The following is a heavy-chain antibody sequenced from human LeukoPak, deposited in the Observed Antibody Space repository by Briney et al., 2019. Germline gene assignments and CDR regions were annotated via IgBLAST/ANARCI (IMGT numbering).Heavy chain of an antibody. Sequence: PSETLSLTCTVSGGSFTSYFWSWIRQPAGKGLEWIGRIYSSGSTNYNPSLKSRVTMSVDTSKNQFSLKLSSVTAADTAVYYCARMSYNSGSYSAWDRGTLVTVSS. CDR1: GGSFTSYF. V-gene: IGHV4-4*07. CDR2: IYSSGST. CDR3: ARMSYNSGSYSA. J-gene: IGHJ5*02. D-gene: IGHD3-10*01.